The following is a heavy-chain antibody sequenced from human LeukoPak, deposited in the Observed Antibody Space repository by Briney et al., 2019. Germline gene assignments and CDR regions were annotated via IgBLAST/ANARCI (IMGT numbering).Heavy chain of an antibody. J-gene: IGHJ4*02. CDR1: GGSISSYY. CDR3: ARHGVGSSGYYYLGY. CDR2: IYYSGST. Sequence: SETLSLTCTVSGGSISSYYWSWIRQPPGKGLEWIGYIYYSGSTNYNPSLKSRVTISVDTSKNQFSLKLSSVTAADTAVHYCARHGVGSSGYYYLGYWGQGTLVTVSS. D-gene: IGHD3-22*01. V-gene: IGHV4-59*08.